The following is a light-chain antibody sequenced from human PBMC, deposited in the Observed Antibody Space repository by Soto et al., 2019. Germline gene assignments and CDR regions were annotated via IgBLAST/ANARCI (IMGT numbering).Light chain of an antibody. CDR2: GAS. J-gene: IGKJ5*01. V-gene: IGKV3D-20*02. Sequence: EIVRTQSPATLSVSPGERATLSCRASQSVSSSYLAWYQQKPCQAHRLLIYGASSRATGIPDRFSGSGSGTDFTLTISSLEPEDFAVYYCQQRSNWPPITFGQGTRVEIK. CDR3: QQRSNWPPIT. CDR1: QSVSSSY.